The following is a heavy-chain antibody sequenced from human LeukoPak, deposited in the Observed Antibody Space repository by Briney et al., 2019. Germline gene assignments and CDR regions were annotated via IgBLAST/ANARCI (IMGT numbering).Heavy chain of an antibody. V-gene: IGHV3-23*03. J-gene: IGHJ4*02. CDR2: I. D-gene: IGHD3-10*01. CDR1: GFTFSSSA. Sequence: PGGSLRLSCAVSGFTFSSSAMSWVRQAPGKRLEWLAFIYAASVKGRFTISRDNAKNTVYLQMNNLRAEDTALYYCGRHAYGGSPPLSWGQGALVTVSS. CDR3: GRHAYGGSPPLS.